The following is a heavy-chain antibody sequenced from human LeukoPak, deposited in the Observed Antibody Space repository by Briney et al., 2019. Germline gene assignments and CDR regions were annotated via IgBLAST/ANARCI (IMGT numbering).Heavy chain of an antibody. J-gene: IGHJ4*02. CDR1: GGSISSGSYH. D-gene: IGHD6-19*01. CDR2: IYTSGST. CDR3: AREEYSSGRDY. V-gene: IGHV4-61*02. Sequence: PSETLSLTCTVSGGSISSGSYHWSWIRQPAGKGLEWIGRIYTSGSTNYNPSLKSRVTISVDTSKNQFSLKLSSVTAADTAVYYCAREEYSSGRDYWGQGTLVTVSS.